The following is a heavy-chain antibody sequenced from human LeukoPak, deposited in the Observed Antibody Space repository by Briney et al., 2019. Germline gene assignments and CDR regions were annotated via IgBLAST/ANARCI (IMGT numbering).Heavy chain of an antibody. CDR2: IGRSGGST. CDR3: AKGFYYYDSSGFDP. J-gene: IGHJ5*02. D-gene: IGHD3-22*01. CDR1: GFTFSSYA. V-gene: IGHV3-23*01. Sequence: GGSLRLSCAASGFTFSSYAMSWVRQAPGRGLEWVSAIGRSGGSTYYADSVKGRFTISRDNSKNTLYLQMNSLRAEDTAVYYCAKGFYYYDSSGFDPWGQGTLVTVSS.